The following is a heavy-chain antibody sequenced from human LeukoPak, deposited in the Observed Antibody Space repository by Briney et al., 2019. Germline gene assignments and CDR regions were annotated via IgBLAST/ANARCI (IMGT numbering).Heavy chain of an antibody. V-gene: IGHV3-30*02. CDR2: IRYDGSNK. D-gene: IGHD4-17*01. Sequence: GGSLRLSCAASGFTFSSYGMHWVRQAPGKGLEWVAFIRYDGSNKYYADSVKGRFTISRDNSKNTLYLQMNSLRAEDTAVYYCAKDRLGDYGNYFDYWGQGTLVTVSS. J-gene: IGHJ4*02. CDR1: GFTFSSYG. CDR3: AKDRLGDYGNYFDY.